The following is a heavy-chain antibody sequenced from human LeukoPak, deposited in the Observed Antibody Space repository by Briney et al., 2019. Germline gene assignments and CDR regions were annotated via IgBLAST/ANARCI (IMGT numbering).Heavy chain of an antibody. CDR2: IYYSGST. Sequence: GSIYYSGSTYYNPSLKSRVTISVDTSKNQFSLKLSSVTAADTAVYYCARHPRGYSYGKVDYWGQGTLVTVSS. V-gene: IGHV4-39*01. CDR3: ARHPRGYSYGKVDY. D-gene: IGHD5-18*01. J-gene: IGHJ4*02.